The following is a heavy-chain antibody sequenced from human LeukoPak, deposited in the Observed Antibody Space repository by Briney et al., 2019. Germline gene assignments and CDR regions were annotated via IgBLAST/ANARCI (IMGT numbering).Heavy chain of an antibody. J-gene: IGHJ5*02. CDR3: ARDQGPYYYDSSGSGFDP. CDR1: GYTFTGYY. CDR2: INPNSGGT. Sequence: GASVKVSCRASGYTFTGYYMHWVRQAPGQGLEWMGRINPNSGGTNYAQKLHGRVTMTTDTSTSTAYVELRSLRSDDTAVYYCARDQGPYYYDSSGSGFDPWGQGTLVTVSS. D-gene: IGHD3-22*01. V-gene: IGHV1-2*06.